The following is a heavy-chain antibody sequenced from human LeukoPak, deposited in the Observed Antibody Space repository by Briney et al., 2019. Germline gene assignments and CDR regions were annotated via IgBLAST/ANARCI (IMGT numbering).Heavy chain of an antibody. CDR1: GFTFSSYA. V-gene: IGHV3-30-3*01. CDR2: ISYDGSNK. J-gene: IGHJ4*02. D-gene: IGHD4-17*01. CDR3: ARLPDYGDYVDY. Sequence: GRSLRLSCAASGFTFSSYAMHWVRQAPGKGLEWVAVISYDGSNKYYADSVKGRFTISRDNSKNTLYLQMNSLRAEDTAVYYCARLPDYGDYVDYWGQGTLVTVSS.